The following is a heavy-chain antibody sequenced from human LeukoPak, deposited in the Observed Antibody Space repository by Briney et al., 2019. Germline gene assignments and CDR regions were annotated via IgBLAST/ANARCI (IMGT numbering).Heavy chain of an antibody. D-gene: IGHD6-19*01. V-gene: IGHV4-4*02. CDR1: GGSISSDNW. Sequence: SETLSLTCTVSGGSISSDNWWSWVRQPPGKGLEWIGEIYHSGSTNYNPSLQSRVTISVDKSNNHFSPRLTSVTAADTAVYYCATNGWYCLDHWGQGALVTVSS. CDR2: IYHSGST. CDR3: ATNGWYCLDH. J-gene: IGHJ1*01.